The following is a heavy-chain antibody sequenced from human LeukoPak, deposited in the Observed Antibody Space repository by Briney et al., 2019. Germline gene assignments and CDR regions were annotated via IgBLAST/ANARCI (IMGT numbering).Heavy chain of an antibody. J-gene: IGHJ4*02. V-gene: IGHV3-23*01. D-gene: IGHD6-19*01. CDR1: GFTFSNYA. CDR3: AKDSGRSGWHAPGVFDY. Sequence: GGSLRLSCAASGFTFSNYAMSWVRQAPGKGLEWVSAITAGGAITYYADSVKGRFTISRDNSKNTLYLQMNSLRADDTAVYYCAKDSGRSGWHAPGVFDYWGQGTLVTVSS. CDR2: ITAGGAIT.